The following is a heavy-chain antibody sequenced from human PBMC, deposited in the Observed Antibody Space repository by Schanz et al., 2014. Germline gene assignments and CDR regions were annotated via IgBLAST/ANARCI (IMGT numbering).Heavy chain of an antibody. V-gene: IGHV3-33*01. CDR3: ARANYRRKINFDY. CDR1: GFTFSSYG. Sequence: QVQLVESGGGVVQFGRSLRLSCAASGFTFSSYGMHWVRQAPGKGLEWVAVIWYNENNKYYADSVKGRFTMSRDNSNNTLYLQMNSLRAEDAAVYDCARANYRRKINFDYWGRGTLVTVSS. CDR2: IWYNENNK. J-gene: IGHJ4*02. D-gene: IGHD3-10*01.